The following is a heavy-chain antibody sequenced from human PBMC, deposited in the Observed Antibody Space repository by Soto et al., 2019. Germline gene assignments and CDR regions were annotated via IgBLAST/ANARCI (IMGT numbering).Heavy chain of an antibody. D-gene: IGHD1-1*01. Sequence: PSETLSLTCTVSGGSISSYYWSWIRQPPGKGLEWIGYIYYSGSTNYSPSLKSRVTISVDTSKNQFSLKLSSVTAADTAVYYCERHLEQLERRDAFDIWGQGTMVTVSS. CDR2: IYYSGST. CDR1: GGSISSYY. V-gene: IGHV4-59*01. CDR3: ERHLEQLERRDAFDI. J-gene: IGHJ3*02.